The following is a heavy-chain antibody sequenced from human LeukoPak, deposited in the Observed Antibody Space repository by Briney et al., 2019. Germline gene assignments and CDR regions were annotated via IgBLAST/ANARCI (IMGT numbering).Heavy chain of an antibody. D-gene: IGHD4-17*01. CDR3: ARVTTVTTSFHFDY. J-gene: IGHJ4*02. V-gene: IGHV4-30-4*01. Sequence: SQTLSLTCSVSGGSISSGGYYWSWIRQPPGEGLEWIGYIYYSGSTYYHPSLKSRVTISLDTSKNQFSLKLSSVTAADTAVYYCARVTTVTTSFHFDYWGQGTLVTVSS. CDR2: IYYSGST. CDR1: GGSISSGGYY.